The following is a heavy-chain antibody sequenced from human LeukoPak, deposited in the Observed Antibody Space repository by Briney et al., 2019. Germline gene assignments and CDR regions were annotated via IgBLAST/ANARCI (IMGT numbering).Heavy chain of an antibody. Sequence: ASVKVSCKASGYTFTSYYMHWVRQAPGQGLEWMGIINPSGGSTSYAQKFQGRVTMTRDTSTSTVYMELSSLRSEDTAVYHCARGPRDYYDSSGYSDYWGQGTLVTVSS. CDR3: ARGPRDYYDSSGYSDY. V-gene: IGHV1-46*01. CDR2: INPSGGST. D-gene: IGHD3-22*01. CDR1: GYTFTSYY. J-gene: IGHJ4*02.